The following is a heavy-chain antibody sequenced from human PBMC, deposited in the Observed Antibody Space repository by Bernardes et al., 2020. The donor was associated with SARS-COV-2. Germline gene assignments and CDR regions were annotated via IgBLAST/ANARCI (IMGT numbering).Heavy chain of an antibody. V-gene: IGHV1-2*02. Sequence: AAVKVSCKASGYTFTGYYIHWVRQAPGQGLEWMGWINPNSGGTNYAQKFQGRVTMTRDTSISTAYMELGRLRPDDTAVYYCALPPTNYDRYGMDVWGQGTTITVSS. CDR1: GYTFTGYY. J-gene: IGHJ6*02. CDR2: INPNSGGT. D-gene: IGHD3-22*01. CDR3: ALPPTNYDRYGMDV.